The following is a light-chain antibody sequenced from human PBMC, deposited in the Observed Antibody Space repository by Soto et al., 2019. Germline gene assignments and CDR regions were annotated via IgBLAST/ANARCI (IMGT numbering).Light chain of an antibody. V-gene: IGLV2-23*02. Sequence: QSVLTQPASVSESPGQSITISCTGTSSDVGIYNLVSWYQQHPGKVPKLMIYEVNKRPSGVSNRFSASKSGNTASLTISGLQAEDEADYYCCSYAGSGTWVFGGGTKLTVL. CDR2: EVN. CDR3: CSYAGSGTWV. CDR1: SSDVGIYNL. J-gene: IGLJ3*02.